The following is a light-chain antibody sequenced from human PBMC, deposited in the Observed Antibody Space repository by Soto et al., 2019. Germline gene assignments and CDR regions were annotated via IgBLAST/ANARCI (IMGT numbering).Light chain of an antibody. CDR1: QSVSNNY. V-gene: IGKV3D-11*02. CDR2: DPS. CDR3: QQRANWPPLT. J-gene: IGKJ4*01. Sequence: EIVLTQSPGTLSLSPGERATLSCRASQSVSNNYLAWYQQKPGQAPRLLIYDPSNRATGIPARFSGSGPGTDFTLTISSLEPEDFATYYCQQRANWPPLTFGGGTKVDIK.